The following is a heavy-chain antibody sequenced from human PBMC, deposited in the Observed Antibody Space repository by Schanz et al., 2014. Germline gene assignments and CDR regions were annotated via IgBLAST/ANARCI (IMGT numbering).Heavy chain of an antibody. J-gene: IGHJ6*02. CDR3: AKIRYDSSGYYLPYYGMDV. CDR2: ISRDGTTS. D-gene: IGHD3-22*01. V-gene: IGHV3-48*04. Sequence: VQLVESGGGVVQPGGSLRLSCAASGFTFSAFGMHWVRQAPGKGLEWLSYISRDGTTSYYADSVKGRFTISRDNAKNSLYLEMTSLRGEDTAVYYCAKIRYDSSGYYLPYYGMDVWGQGTTVTVSS. CDR1: GFTFSAFG.